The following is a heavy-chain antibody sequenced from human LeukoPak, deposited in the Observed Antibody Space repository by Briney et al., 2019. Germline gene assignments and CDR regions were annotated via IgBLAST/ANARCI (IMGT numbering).Heavy chain of an antibody. J-gene: IGHJ4*02. CDR3: ARCRGSWLDY. CDR2: IYYSGST. Sequence: SETLSLTCTVSGGSISSYYWSWIRQPPGKGLEWIGYIYYSGSTNYNPSLKSRVTISVDTSKNQFSLKLSSVTAADTAVYHCARCRGSWLDYWGQGTLVTVSS. V-gene: IGHV4-59*01. D-gene: IGHD6-13*01. CDR1: GGSISSYY.